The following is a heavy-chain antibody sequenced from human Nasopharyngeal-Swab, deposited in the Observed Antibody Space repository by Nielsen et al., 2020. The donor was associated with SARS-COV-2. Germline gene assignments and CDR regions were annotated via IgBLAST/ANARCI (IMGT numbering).Heavy chain of an antibody. D-gene: IGHD4-11*01. Sequence: GGSLRLSCAASGFTFSSYSMNWVRQAPGKGLEWVSYISSSSSTIYYADSVKGRFTISRDNAKHSLYLQMNILRAEDTAVYYCARKAVIVHSDTVTTESSYYYDYCGMDVWGQGTTVTVSS. CDR1: GFTFSSYS. CDR3: ARKAVIVHSDTVTTESSYYYDYCGMDV. CDR2: ISSSSSTI. V-gene: IGHV3-48*04. J-gene: IGHJ6*02.